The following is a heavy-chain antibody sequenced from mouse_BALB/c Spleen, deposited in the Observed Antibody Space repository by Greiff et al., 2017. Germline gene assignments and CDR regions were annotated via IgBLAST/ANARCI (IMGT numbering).Heavy chain of an antibody. CDR3: ARDGYAY. D-gene: IGHD2-3*01. Sequence: DLVKPGASVKLSCTASGYTFTSDWINWIKQRPGQGLEWIGRIAPGSGSTYYNEMFKGKATLTVDTSSSTAYIQLSSLSSEDSAVYFCARDGYAYWGQGTLVTVSA. CDR2: IAPGSGST. V-gene: IGHV1S41*01. CDR1: GYTFTSDW. J-gene: IGHJ3*01.